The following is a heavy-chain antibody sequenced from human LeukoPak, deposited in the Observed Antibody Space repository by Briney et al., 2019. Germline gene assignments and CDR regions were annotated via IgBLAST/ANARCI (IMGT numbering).Heavy chain of an antibody. J-gene: IGHJ4*02. Sequence: GGSLRLSCAASGFTFNTYAMYWVRQAPGKGLEWVSGIFGSGGSAHYADSVKGRFTISRDNSKNTVYLQMNSLRAEDTAVYYCAKTTTGYSSGRYPGWPADSWGQGALVTVSS. CDR1: GFTFNTYA. CDR3: AKTTTGYSSGRYPGWPADS. CDR2: IFGSGGSA. V-gene: IGHV3-23*01. D-gene: IGHD6-19*01.